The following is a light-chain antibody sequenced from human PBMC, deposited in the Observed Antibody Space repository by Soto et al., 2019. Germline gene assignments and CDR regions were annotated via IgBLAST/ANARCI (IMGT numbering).Light chain of an antibody. Sequence: EIVLTQSPATLSLSPGETATLSCRASQSVSNYLAWYQQKPGQAPRLLIYDASNRATGIPARFSGGGSGTDFTLPISSLEPEDFAVYYCHQRTTQPLPFGQVTRLEIK. CDR3: HQRTTQPLP. CDR1: QSVSNY. CDR2: DAS. J-gene: IGKJ5*01. V-gene: IGKV3-11*01.